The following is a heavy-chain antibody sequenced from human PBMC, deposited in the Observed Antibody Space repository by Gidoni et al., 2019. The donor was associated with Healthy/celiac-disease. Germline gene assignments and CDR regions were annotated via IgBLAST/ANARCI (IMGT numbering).Heavy chain of an antibody. V-gene: IGHV4-31*01. CDR3: ARDLLSPKGFYL. CDR2: NYFRGST. CDR1: GGSISSGGYY. J-gene: IGHJ2*01. Sequence: QVQLQESGPGLVKPSQTLYLTCTVSGGSISSGGYYWSWIRQHPGEGLEWIWYNYFRGSTYFHPSLQSPVTISVDPSKNQFSLKLSSVTAADTAVFFFARDLLSPKGFYLLGRCTLVTVSS.